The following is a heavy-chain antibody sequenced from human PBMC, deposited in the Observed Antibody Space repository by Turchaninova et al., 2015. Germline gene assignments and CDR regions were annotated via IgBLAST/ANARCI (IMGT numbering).Heavy chain of an antibody. CDR2: LNHSGST. J-gene: IGHJ3*01. D-gene: IGHD2-15*01. CDR1: GGSFSGYY. CDR3: ARSCSAGNCYSGV. Sequence: QVQLQQWGAGLLKPSETLSLTCAVYGGSFSGYYWGWIRQPPGKGLEWIGELNHSGSTNYNPSLKSRVTISVDTSKKQFSLKLSSVTAADTAVYFCARSCSAGNCYSGVWGQGTMVTVSS. V-gene: IGHV4-34*01.